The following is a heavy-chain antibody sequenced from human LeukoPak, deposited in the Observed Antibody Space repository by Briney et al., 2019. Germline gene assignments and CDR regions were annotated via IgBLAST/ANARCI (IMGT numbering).Heavy chain of an antibody. CDR3: ARRADGVLNPLFDY. CDR2: ISAYNGNT. D-gene: IGHD1-14*01. J-gene: IGHJ4*02. CDR1: GYTFASYG. V-gene: IGHV1-18*04. Sequence: ASVKVSCKASGYTFASYGVSWVRQAPGQGFEWMGWISAYNGNTNYAQKFQGRVTMTTETSTSTAYMGVRSLRSDDTAVYYCARRADGVLNPLFDYWGQGTLVTVSS.